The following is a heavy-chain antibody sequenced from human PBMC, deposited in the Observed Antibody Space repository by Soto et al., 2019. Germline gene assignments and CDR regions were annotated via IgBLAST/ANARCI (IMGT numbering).Heavy chain of an antibody. J-gene: IGHJ2*01. V-gene: IGHV3-11*05. Sequence: QVQLVESGGGLVKPGGSLRLSCAASGFTFSDYYMSWIRQAPGKGLEWVSYISSSSSYTNYADSVKGRFTISRDNAKNSMYLQMNSLRAGDTAVYYCARPSSWEATWYFDLWGRGTLVTVSS. D-gene: IGHD1-26*01. CDR3: ARPSSWEATWYFDL. CDR1: GFTFSDYY. CDR2: ISSSSSYT.